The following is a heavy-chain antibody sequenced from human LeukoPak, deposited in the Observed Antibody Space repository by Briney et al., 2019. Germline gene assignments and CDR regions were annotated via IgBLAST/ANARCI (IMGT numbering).Heavy chain of an antibody. J-gene: IGHJ6*03. D-gene: IGHD3-10*01. CDR2: ISSSSSTI. V-gene: IGHV3-48*04. CDR3: PRVYGSGLKYYNYYMDV. Sequence: GGSLRLSCAASGFTFSSYSMNWVRQAPGKGLEWVSYISSSSSTIYYADSVKGRFTISRDNAKNSLYLQMNSLRAEDTGVYYCPRVYGSGLKYYNYYMDVWGKGTTVTVSS. CDR1: GFTFSSYS.